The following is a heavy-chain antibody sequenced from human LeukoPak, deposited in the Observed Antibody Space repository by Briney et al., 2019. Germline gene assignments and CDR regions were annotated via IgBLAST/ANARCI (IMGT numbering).Heavy chain of an antibody. J-gene: IGHJ3*02. CDR3: ARYVGPFDI. CDR2: IYYSGST. Sequence: SETLSLTCTVSGGSISSYYWSWIRQPPGKGLEWIGYIYYSGSTNYNPSLKSRVTISVDTSKNQFSLKLGSVTAADTALYYCARYVGPFDIWGQGTMVTVSS. V-gene: IGHV4-59*01. CDR1: GGSISSYY. D-gene: IGHD1-26*01.